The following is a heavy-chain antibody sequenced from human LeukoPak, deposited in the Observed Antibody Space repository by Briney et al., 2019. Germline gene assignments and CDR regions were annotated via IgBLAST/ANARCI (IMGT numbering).Heavy chain of an antibody. CDR2: ISSSSSYI. J-gene: IGHJ4*02. Sequence: GGSLRLSCAASGFTDSSNYMSWVRQAPGKGLEWVSCISSSSSYIYYANSVKGRFTISRDNAKNSLYLQMNSLRAEDTAVYYCVRDYENLTGSKTRFHYWGQGTLVTVSS. D-gene: IGHD3-9*01. CDR3: VRDYENLTGSKTRFHY. V-gene: IGHV3-21*01. CDR1: GFTDSSNY.